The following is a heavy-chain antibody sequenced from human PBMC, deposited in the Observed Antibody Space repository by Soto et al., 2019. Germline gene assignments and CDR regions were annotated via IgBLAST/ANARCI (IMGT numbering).Heavy chain of an antibody. CDR1: GGSISPFY. CDR3: ARVGGVAARTFDY. Sequence: SETLSLTCTVSGGSISPFYWSWVRQPPGKGLEWIGYLYYSGNTNYNPSLKSRVTISVDASKNQVSLRLTSVTAADTAVYYCARVGGVAARTFDYWGQGTAVTVSS. J-gene: IGHJ4*02. CDR2: LYYSGNT. V-gene: IGHV4-59*01. D-gene: IGHD2-15*01.